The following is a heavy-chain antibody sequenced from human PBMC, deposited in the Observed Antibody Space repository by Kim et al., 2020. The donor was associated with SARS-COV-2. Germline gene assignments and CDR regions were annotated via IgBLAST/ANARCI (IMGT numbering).Heavy chain of an antibody. J-gene: IGHJ5*02. V-gene: IGHV3-23*01. CDR1: GFTFSSYA. CDR2: ISCSGGST. D-gene: IGHD3-3*01. Sequence: GGSLRLSCAASGFTFSSYAMSWVRQAPGKGLEWVSAISCSGGSTYYADSVKGRFTISRDNSKNTLYLQMNSLRAEDTAVYYCAKGVTIFGVVIPSGWFDPWGQGTLVTVSS. CDR3: AKGVTIFGVVIPSGWFDP.